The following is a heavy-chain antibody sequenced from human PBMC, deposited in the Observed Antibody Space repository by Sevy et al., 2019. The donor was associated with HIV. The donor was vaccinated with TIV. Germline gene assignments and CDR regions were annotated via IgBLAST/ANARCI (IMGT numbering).Heavy chain of an antibody. CDR1: GFTFSSYA. D-gene: IGHD5-12*01. Sequence: GGSPRLSCAASGFTFSSYAMSWVRQAPGKGLEWVSAISGSGGSTYYADSVKGRFTISRDNSKNTLYLQMNSLRAEDTAVYYCAKAGDKYSGYDWGLYYYGMDVWGQGTTVTVSS. CDR2: ISGSGGST. CDR3: AKAGDKYSGYDWGLYYYGMDV. V-gene: IGHV3-23*01. J-gene: IGHJ6*02.